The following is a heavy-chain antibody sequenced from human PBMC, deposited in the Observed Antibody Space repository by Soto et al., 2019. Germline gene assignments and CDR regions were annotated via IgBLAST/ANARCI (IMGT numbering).Heavy chain of an antibody. CDR2: ISYDGSNE. CDR1: GFTFSSYG. Sequence: QVQLVESGGGVVQPGRSLRLSCAASGFTFSSYGMHWVRQAPGKGLEWVSLISYDGSNEDYADSVKCRFTISRDNSKKTLYLQMNSLRPEDTAVYYCSKDLEWLVLRYARDVWGQGTTVTVSS. CDR3: SKDLEWLVLRYARDV. V-gene: IGHV3-30*18. D-gene: IGHD6-19*01. J-gene: IGHJ6*02.